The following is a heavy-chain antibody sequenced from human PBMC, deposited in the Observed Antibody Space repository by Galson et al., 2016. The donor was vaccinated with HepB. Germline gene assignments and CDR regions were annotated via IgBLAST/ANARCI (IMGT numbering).Heavy chain of an antibody. Sequence: CAISGDSVYNNGAAWVWIRQSPSRGLKWLGRTFYRSTWENHYAGSVKNRITISPDTSGNQFSLHLNSVTPEDTAVYYCARAVMLGRGMDVWGQGTTVTVSS. V-gene: IGHV6-1*01. CDR3: ARAVMLGRGMDV. CDR2: TFYRSTWEN. D-gene: IGHD3-10*01. CDR1: GDSVYNNGAA. J-gene: IGHJ6*02.